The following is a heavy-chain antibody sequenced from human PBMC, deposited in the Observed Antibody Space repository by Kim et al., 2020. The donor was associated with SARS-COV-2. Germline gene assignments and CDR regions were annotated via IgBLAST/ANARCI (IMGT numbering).Heavy chain of an antibody. Sequence: NHTEITNYNPSLKSRLTILVDTSKNQFSLKLTSVTAADTAVYFGARGAPGYWGQGTLVTVSS. CDR2: NHTEIT. CDR3: ARGAPGY. J-gene: IGHJ4*02. V-gene: IGHV4-34*01.